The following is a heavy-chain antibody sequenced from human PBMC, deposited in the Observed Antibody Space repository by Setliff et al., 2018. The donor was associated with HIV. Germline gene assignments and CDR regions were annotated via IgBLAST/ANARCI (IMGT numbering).Heavy chain of an antibody. CDR2: VSQSGST. CDR3: ARVPVPGANWFDP. CDR1: GDSISNYY. J-gene: IGHJ5*02. Sequence: ETLSLTCTVSGDSISNYYWGWIRQSPGKSLEWIGSVSQSGSTYYNPSLKSRITISVDRSKNLFSLKLISVTAADQGVYYCARVPVPGANWFDPWGLGTLVTVSS. V-gene: IGHV4-38-2*02.